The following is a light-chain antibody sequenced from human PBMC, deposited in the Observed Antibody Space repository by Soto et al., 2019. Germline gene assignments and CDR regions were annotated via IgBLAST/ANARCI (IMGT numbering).Light chain of an antibody. V-gene: IGKV3-20*01. J-gene: IGKJ2*01. CDR1: QSVSNSY. Sequence: EIVLTQSPGTLSLSPGERASLSCRASQSVSNSYLAWYQQKPGQAPRLLIYGASSRATGIPDRFSGSGSGTDFTLTISRLEPADLAVYYCQQYGNSPRTFGQGTKLVIK. CDR3: QQYGNSPRT. CDR2: GAS.